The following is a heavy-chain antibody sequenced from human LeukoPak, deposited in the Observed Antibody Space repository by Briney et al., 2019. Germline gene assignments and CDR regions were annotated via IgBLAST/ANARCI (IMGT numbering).Heavy chain of an antibody. Sequence: GGSLRLSCAASGFTFSRYSMNWAPEAPGKGLEWVSAISSSSSYIYYADSVKRRFTISRDNAKNSLYLQINSRRAEGTVVYYCATRLRYFDWLFHDAFDIWGQGTMVTVSS. CDR3: ATRLRYFDWLFHDAFDI. J-gene: IGHJ3*02. CDR1: GFTFSRYS. CDR2: ISSSSSYI. V-gene: IGHV3-21*04. D-gene: IGHD3-9*01.